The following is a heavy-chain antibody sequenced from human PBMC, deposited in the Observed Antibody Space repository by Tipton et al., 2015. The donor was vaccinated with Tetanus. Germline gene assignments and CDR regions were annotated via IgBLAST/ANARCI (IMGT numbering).Heavy chain of an antibody. V-gene: IGHV4-39*01. J-gene: IGHJ4*02. CDR2: IYYRGST. Sequence: TLSLTCSVSGGSISGSSYYWSWIRQPPGKALERIGSIYYRGSTFYHPSLQSRVTISVDTSKNQFSLRLSSVTAADTAVYFCARHPPPYYYGSGSYLDYWGQGTPVTVSS. CDR1: GGSISGSSYY. D-gene: IGHD3-10*01. CDR3: ARHPPPYYYGSGSYLDY.